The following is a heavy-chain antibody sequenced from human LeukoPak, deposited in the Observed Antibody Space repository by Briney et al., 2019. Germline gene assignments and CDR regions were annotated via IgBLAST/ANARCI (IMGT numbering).Heavy chain of an antibody. CDR3: ARDPLRRFDY. J-gene: IGHJ4*02. Sequence: GRSLRLSCAASGFTFSSYWMSWVRQAPGKGREWVATIKDDGSEKYYVDSVKGRFSISRDNAKNSLYLQMDSLRVEDTAVYYCARDPLRRFDYWGQGTLVTVSS. CDR2: IKDDGSEK. V-gene: IGHV3-7*01. CDR1: GFTFSSYW.